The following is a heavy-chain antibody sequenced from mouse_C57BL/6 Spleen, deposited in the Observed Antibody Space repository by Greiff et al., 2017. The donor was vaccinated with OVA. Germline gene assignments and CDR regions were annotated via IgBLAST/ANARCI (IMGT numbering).Heavy chain of an antibody. CDR1: GYTFTSYT. J-gene: IGHJ2*01. D-gene: IGHD1-1*01. CDR3: ARSVDYYGRSWYFDY. Sequence: VQLQQSGAELARPGASVKMSCKASGYTFTSYTMHWVKQRPGQGLEWIGYINPSSGYTKYNQKFKDKATLTADKSSSTAYMQLSSLTSEDSAVYYCARSVDYYGRSWYFDYWGQGTTLTVSS. CDR2: INPSSGYT. V-gene: IGHV1-4*01.